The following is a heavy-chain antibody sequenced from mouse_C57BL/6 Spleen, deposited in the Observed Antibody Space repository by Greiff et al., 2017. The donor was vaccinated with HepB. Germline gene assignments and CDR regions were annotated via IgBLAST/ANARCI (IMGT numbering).Heavy chain of an antibody. D-gene: IGHD2-2*01. Sequence: LQESGAELVKPGASVKMSCKASGYTFTTYPIEWMKQNHGKSLEWIGNFHPYNDDTKYNEKFKGKATLTVEKSSSTVYLELSRLTSDDSAVYYCARRYYGYDEGYYYAMDYWGQGTSVTVSS. CDR3: ARRYYGYDEGYYYAMDY. CDR1: GYTFTTYP. J-gene: IGHJ4*01. V-gene: IGHV1-47*01. CDR2: FHPYNDDT.